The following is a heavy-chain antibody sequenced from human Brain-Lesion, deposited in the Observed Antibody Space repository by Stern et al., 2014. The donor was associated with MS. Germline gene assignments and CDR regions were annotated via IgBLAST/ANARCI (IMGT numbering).Heavy chain of an antibody. Sequence: VQLLESGAEVKKPGASVKVSCKTSGYIFTGYYIHWVRQAPGQGLEWMAWINPNTGGTKYAQKCQGRVTMSRDTSISTAYVELSSLTSDDTAVYYCARDQRGITIFGVVTDYYYLGMDVWGQGTTVTVSS. D-gene: IGHD3-3*01. V-gene: IGHV1-2*02. CDR2: INPNTGGT. CDR1: GYIFTGYY. J-gene: IGHJ6*02. CDR3: ARDQRGITIFGVVTDYYYLGMDV.